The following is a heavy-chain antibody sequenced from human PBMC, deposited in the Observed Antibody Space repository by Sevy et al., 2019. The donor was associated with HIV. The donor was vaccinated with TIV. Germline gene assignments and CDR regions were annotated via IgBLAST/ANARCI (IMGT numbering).Heavy chain of an antibody. CDR1: GGTFSSYA. D-gene: IGHD1-26*01. J-gene: IGHJ5*02. Sequence: ASVKVSCKASGGTFSSYAISWVRQAPGQGLEWMGGIIPIFGTANYAQKFQGRVTITADESTSTAYMELSSLRSEATAVYYCARVRQLPWDWFDPWGQGTLVTVSS. V-gene: IGHV1-69*13. CDR3: ARVRQLPWDWFDP. CDR2: IIPIFGTA.